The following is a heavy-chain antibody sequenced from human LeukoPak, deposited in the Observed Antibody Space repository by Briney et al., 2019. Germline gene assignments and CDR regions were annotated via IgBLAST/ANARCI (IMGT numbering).Heavy chain of an antibody. J-gene: IGHJ4*02. CDR1: GYTFPSYG. CDR2: ISAYNGNT. Sequence: ASVKVSCKATGYTFPSYGISWVRQAPGQGLEWMGWISAYNGNTNYAQKLQGRVTMTTDTSTSIAYMELRSLRSDDTAVYYCARDRSGYCSSTSCYSSYDYWGQGTLVTVSS. D-gene: IGHD2-2*02. CDR3: ARDRSGYCSSTSCYSSYDY. V-gene: IGHV1-18*01.